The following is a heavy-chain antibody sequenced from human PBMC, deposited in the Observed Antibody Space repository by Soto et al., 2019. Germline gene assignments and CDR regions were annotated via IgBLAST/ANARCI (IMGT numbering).Heavy chain of an antibody. CDR2: INHSGIT. Sequence: QVLLEQWGAGLLKPSETLSLTCAVYGGSFSGYYWTWIRQPPGRGLEWLGEINHSGITDYNPSLKSRVSISIDTSKNQFSLKFNSVTAADTAVYYCAVGPRMWLAGGGYWGQGTLVTVSS. J-gene: IGHJ4*02. V-gene: IGHV4-34*01. CDR3: AVGPRMWLAGGGY. CDR1: GGSFSGYY. D-gene: IGHD6-19*01.